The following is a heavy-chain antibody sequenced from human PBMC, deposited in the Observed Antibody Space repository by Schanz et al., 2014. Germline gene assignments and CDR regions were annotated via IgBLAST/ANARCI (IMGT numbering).Heavy chain of an antibody. V-gene: IGHV3-74*01. CDR1: GFTFSDPW. CDR3: VRDTDYHFDY. CDR2: TSHDGSFT. J-gene: IGHJ4*02. D-gene: IGHD4-17*01. Sequence: EVQLVESGGGLVQPGGSLRLSCAASGFTFSDPWMHWVRQAPGKGLVWVSRTSHDGSFTTFADSVKGRFTISRDNAKTALYLQMISLRAEGTAVYYCVRDTDYHFDYWGQGTLVTVSS.